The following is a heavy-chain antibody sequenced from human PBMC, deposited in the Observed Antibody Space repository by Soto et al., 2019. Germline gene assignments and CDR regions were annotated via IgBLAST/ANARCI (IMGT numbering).Heavy chain of an antibody. CDR3: ARDDPIAAAPYYFDY. Sequence: SETLSLTCTVSGGSISSGDYYWSWIRQPPGKGLEWIGYIYYSGSTYYNPSLKSRVTISVDTSKNQFSLKLSSVTAADTAVYYCARDDPIAAAPYYFDYWGQGTLVTRLL. D-gene: IGHD6-13*01. CDR1: GGSISSGDYY. J-gene: IGHJ4*02. V-gene: IGHV4-30-4*01. CDR2: IYYSGST.